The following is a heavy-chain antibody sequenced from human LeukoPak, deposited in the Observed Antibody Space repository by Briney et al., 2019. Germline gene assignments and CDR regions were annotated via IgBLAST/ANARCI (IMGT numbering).Heavy chain of an antibody. D-gene: IGHD2-2*02. J-gene: IGHJ1*01. V-gene: IGHV4-30-4*08. CDR1: GGSISSGDYY. CDR2: IYYSGST. Sequence: PSQTLSLTCTVSGGSISSGDYYWSWIRQPPGKGLEWIGYIYYSGSTYYNPTLKSRVTISVDTSKNQFSLKLSSVTAADTAVYYCASIPKSGYFQHWGQGTLVTVSS. CDR3: ASIPKSGYFQH.